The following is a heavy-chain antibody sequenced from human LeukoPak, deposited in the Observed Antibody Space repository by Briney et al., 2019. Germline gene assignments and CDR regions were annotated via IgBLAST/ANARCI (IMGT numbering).Heavy chain of an antibody. Sequence: GGSLRLSCAVSGFAFGSEAMSWVRQSPARGLEWVASISPGGGTTYYADYVKGRFTISRDNSKNTLYLQMNSLRAEDTAVYYCAKLRGSYSVPFDYWGQGTLVTVSS. V-gene: IGHV3-23*01. J-gene: IGHJ4*02. CDR1: GFAFGSEA. D-gene: IGHD1-26*01. CDR2: ISPGGGTT. CDR3: AKLRGSYSVPFDY.